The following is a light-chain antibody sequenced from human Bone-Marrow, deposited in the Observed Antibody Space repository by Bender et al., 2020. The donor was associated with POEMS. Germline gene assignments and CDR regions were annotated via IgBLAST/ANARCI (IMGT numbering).Light chain of an antibody. V-gene: IGLV2-23*01. Sequence: QSALAQPPSASGSPGQSVTLSCTGTSNDVGGYKYVSWYQQHPGKAPKLMIYEGSKRASGVSSRFSASKSGNTAFLTISGLQADDEAEYYCCSYAGNRWVFGGGTQLTVL. CDR2: EGS. CDR1: SNDVGGYKY. CDR3: CSYAGNRWV. J-gene: IGLJ3*02.